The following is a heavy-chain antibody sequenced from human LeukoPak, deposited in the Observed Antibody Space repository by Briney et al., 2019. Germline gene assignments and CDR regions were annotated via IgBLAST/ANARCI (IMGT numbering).Heavy chain of an antibody. D-gene: IGHD6-25*01. CDR1: GYTFTSYG. CDR3: GLSGNYYYYYMDV. Sequence: SVKVSCKASGYTFTSYGISWVRQAPGQGLEWMGGIIPIFGIPDSAQKFQGRLTITADESTTTAYMELSSLRSDDTAIYYCGLSGNYYYYYMDVWGKGTTVTISS. CDR2: IIPIFGIP. J-gene: IGHJ6*03. V-gene: IGHV1-69*13.